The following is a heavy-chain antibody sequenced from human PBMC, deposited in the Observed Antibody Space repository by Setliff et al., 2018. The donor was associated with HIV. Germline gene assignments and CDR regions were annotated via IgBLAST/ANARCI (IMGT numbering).Heavy chain of an antibody. D-gene: IGHD2-21*01. V-gene: IGHV4-34*01. CDR3: ARSNLESGDGYFDYYSYYIDV. CDR2: INHSGNT. Sequence: SDTLSLTCAVYGGSFSDYYWTWIRQFPGRGLEWIGEINHSGNTNYNVSLGSRVTMSVDTSKNQFSLKLTSVTAADTAIYYCARSNLESGDGYFDYYSYYIDVWAEGTTVTVSS. J-gene: IGHJ6*03. CDR1: GGSFSDYY.